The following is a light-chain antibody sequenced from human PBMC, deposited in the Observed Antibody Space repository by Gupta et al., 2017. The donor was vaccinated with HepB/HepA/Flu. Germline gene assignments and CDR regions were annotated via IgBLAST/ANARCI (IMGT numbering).Light chain of an antibody. CDR1: QSVSSY. V-gene: IGKV3-11*01. J-gene: IGKJ4*01. CDR2: DAS. CDR3: QQRSSSLT. Sequence: IVLTQSLATLSSSTGERATLSCRASQSVSSYLAWYQQKPGQAPRLLIDDASNRATGIPARFSGSGSGTDFTLTISSLEPEDFAVYYCQQRSSSLTFGGGTKVEIK.